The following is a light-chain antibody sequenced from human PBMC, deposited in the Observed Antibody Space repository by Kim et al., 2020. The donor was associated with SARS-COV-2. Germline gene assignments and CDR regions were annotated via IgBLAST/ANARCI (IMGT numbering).Light chain of an antibody. Sequence: QPVLTQPSSLSASPGASASLTCTLRSGINVGTYRIYWYRQRPGSPPQYLLRHKSDSDKQQGSGVPSRFSGSKDASANAGILLISGLQSEDEADYYCMISHNGAWVFGGGTQLTVL. CDR1: SGINVGTYR. CDR3: MISHNGAWV. V-gene: IGLV5-45*02. J-gene: IGLJ3*02. CDR2: HKSDSDK.